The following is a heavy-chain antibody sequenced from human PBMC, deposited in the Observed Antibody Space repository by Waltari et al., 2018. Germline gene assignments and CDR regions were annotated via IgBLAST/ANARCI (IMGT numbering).Heavy chain of an antibody. Sequence: QVQLVQSGAEVKKPGSSVKVSCKASGGTFSSYAISWVRQAPGQGLEWIGSIYYSGSTYYNPSLKSRVTISVDTSKNQFSLKLSSVTAADTAVYYCARQWTKGIFGVVSLFDYWGQGTLVTVSS. J-gene: IGHJ4*02. CDR3: ARQWTKGIFGVVSLFDY. V-gene: IGHV4-39*07. D-gene: IGHD3-3*01. CDR2: IYYSGST. CDR1: GGTFSSYAIS.